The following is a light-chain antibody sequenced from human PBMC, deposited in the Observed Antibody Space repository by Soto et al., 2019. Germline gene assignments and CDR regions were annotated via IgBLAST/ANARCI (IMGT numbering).Light chain of an antibody. CDR2: DNN. Sequence: QSVLTQPPSVSAAPGQKVTISCSGSSSNIGNNYVSWYQQLPGTAPKLLIYDNNKRPSRIPDRFSGSKSGTSATLGITGLQTGDEADYYCGTWDSSLSADVVFGGGTKLTVL. J-gene: IGLJ2*01. CDR3: GTWDSSLSADVV. CDR1: SSNIGNNY. V-gene: IGLV1-51*01.